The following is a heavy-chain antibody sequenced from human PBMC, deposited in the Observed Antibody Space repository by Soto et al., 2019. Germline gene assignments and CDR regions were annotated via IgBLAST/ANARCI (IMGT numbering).Heavy chain of an antibody. J-gene: IGHJ4*02. CDR3: ARGDGGSFYYFDY. D-gene: IGHD2-15*01. V-gene: IGHV4-34*01. CDR1: GGSFSGYY. CDR2: INHSGST. Sequence: SETLSLTCAVYGGSFSGYYWSWIRQPPGKGLEWIGEINHSGSTNYNPSLKSRVTISVDTSKNQFSLKLSSVTAADTAVYYCARGDGGSFYYFDYWGQGTLVTVSS.